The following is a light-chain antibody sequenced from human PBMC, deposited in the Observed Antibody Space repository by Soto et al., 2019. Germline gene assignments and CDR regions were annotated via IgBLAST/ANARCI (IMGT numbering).Light chain of an antibody. CDR1: QSISNH. Sequence: DIQMTQSQSSLSASVEDRVIITCRASQSISNHLNWYQQKPGKAPKLLIFAASSLQSGVPSRFSGSRSGPDFTLTISSLQPEDFATDYCQQSYSSPPTFGQGTKVDIK. V-gene: IGKV1-39*01. CDR2: AAS. J-gene: IGKJ1*01. CDR3: QQSYSSPPT.